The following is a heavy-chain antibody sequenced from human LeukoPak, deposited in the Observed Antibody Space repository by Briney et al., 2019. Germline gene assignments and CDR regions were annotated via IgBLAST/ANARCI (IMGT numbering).Heavy chain of an antibody. Sequence: GGSLRLSCAASGFTFSSCAMSWVRQAPGKGLEWVSSISGSDDSTYYADSVKGRFTISRDDSKNTLYLQMNSLRSEDTAVYYCAKGRSGSPLSDAAFDIWGQGTMVTVSS. CDR1: GFTFSSCA. D-gene: IGHD1-26*01. CDR3: AKGRSGSPLSDAAFDI. J-gene: IGHJ3*02. V-gene: IGHV3-23*01. CDR2: ISGSDDST.